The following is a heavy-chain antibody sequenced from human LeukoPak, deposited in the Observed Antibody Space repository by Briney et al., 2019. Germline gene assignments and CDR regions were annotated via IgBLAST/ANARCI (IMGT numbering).Heavy chain of an antibody. J-gene: IGHJ4*02. D-gene: IGHD3-3*01. CDR1: GFTFSSYG. V-gene: IGHV3-30*18. CDR3: AKDSLVYYDFWSGYLDY. Sequence: GGSLRLSCVASGFTFSSYGMHWVRQAPGKGLEWVAVISYDGSNKYYADSVKGRFTISRDNSKNTLYLQMNSLRAEDTAVYYCAKDSLVYYDFWSGYLDYWGQGTLVTVSS. CDR2: ISYDGSNK.